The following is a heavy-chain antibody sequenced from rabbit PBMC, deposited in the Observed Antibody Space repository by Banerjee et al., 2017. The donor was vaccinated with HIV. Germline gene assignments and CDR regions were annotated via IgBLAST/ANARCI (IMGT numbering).Heavy chain of an antibody. CDR3: ARQSYAGDVGGGASDL. J-gene: IGHJ6*01. Sequence: QSLEESGGDLVKPGASLTLTCTASGFSFSSSYYMCWVRQAPGKGLEWIGCIYGGSSGSTYYASWAKGRFTISKTSSTTVTLQMTSLTAADTATYFCARQSYAGDVGGGASDLWGPGTLVTVS. V-gene: IGHV1S40*01. CDR1: GFSFSSSYY. CDR2: IYGGSSGST. D-gene: IGHD4-2*01.